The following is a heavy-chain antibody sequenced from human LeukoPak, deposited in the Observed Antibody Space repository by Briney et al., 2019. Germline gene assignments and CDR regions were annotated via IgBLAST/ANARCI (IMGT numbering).Heavy chain of an antibody. CDR3: ATSIRFLEWLPPSGYMDV. V-gene: IGHV1-69*13. CDR1: GGTFSSHA. Sequence: SVKVSCKASGGTFSSHAISWVRQAPGQGLEWMGGIIPIFGTANYAQKFQGRVTITADESTSTAYMEVSSLRSEDTAVYYCATSIRFLEWLPPSGYMDVWGKGTTVTVFS. D-gene: IGHD3-3*01. CDR2: IIPIFGTA. J-gene: IGHJ6*03.